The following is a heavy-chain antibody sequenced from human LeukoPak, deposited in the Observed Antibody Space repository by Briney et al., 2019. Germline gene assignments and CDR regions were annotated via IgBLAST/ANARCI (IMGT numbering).Heavy chain of an antibody. D-gene: IGHD3-3*01. CDR3: ARFVLRFYYMDV. J-gene: IGHJ6*03. CDR1: GGTFSSYA. CDR2: IIPIFGTA. Sequence: SVKVSCKASGGTFSSYAISWVRQALGQGLEWMGGIIPIFGTANYAQKFQGRVTITADESTSTAYMELSSLRSEDTAVYYCARFVLRFYYMDVWGKGTTVTVSS. V-gene: IGHV1-69*01.